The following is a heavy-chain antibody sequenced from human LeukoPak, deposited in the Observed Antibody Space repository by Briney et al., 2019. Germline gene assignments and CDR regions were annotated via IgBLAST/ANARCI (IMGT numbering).Heavy chain of an antibody. J-gene: IGHJ4*02. CDR1: GSRFTSYW. CDR2: IYPGDSDT. V-gene: IGHV5-51*01. Sequence: GASLKISCKGSGSRFTSYWIGWVRQMPGKGLEWMGIIYPGDSDTRYSPSFQGQVTISADKSISTAYLQWSSLKASDTAMYYCARHNYGSGSYPFDYWGQGTLVTVSS. D-gene: IGHD3-10*01. CDR3: ARHNYGSGSYPFDY.